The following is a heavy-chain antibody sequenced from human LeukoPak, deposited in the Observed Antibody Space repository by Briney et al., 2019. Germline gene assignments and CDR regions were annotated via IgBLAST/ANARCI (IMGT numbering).Heavy chain of an antibody. Sequence: GGSLRLSCAASGFTFSSYTMNWVRQAPGKGLEWVSAISGSGGSTYYADSVKGRFTISRDNSKNTLYLQMNSLRAEDTAVYYCAEGPFGSSSFYFDYWGQGTLVTVSS. CDR3: AEGPFGSSSFYFDY. V-gene: IGHV3-23*01. D-gene: IGHD6-6*01. CDR2: ISGSGGST. CDR1: GFTFSSYT. J-gene: IGHJ4*02.